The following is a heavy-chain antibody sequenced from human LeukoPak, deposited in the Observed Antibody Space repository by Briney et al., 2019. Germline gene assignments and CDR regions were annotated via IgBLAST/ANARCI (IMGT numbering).Heavy chain of an antibody. CDR1: GFTFSSYA. V-gene: IGHV3-30*04. J-gene: IGHJ4*02. Sequence: GGSLRLSCAASGFTFSSYAMHWARQAPAKGLEWVAVISYYGSNKYYADSVKGRFTISRDNSKTTLYLKMNSLRAEDTAVYYCARDDAMVRGVISAYWGQGTLVTVSS. CDR3: ARDDAMVRGVISAY. D-gene: IGHD3-10*01. CDR2: ISYYGSNK.